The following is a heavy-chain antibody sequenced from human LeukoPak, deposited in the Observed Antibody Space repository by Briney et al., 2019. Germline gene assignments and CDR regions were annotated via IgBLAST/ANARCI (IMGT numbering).Heavy chain of an antibody. D-gene: IGHD3-22*01. CDR2: IYPGDSDI. J-gene: IGHJ3*02. Sequence: PGESLKISCKGSGYSFTSYWIGWVRQMPGKGLEWMGIIYPGDSDIRYSPSFQGQVTISADKSISTAYLQWSSLKASDTAMYYCARKYYYDSSGYPTGDDAFDIWGQGTMVTVSS. CDR3: ARKYYYDSSGYPTGDDAFDI. V-gene: IGHV5-51*01. CDR1: GYSFTSYW.